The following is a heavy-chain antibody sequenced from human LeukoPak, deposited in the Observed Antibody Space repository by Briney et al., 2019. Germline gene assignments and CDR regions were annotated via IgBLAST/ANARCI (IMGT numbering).Heavy chain of an antibody. CDR2: ISGSGGST. D-gene: IGHD3-16*02. CDR3: AKWDMITFGGVIVPRPFDY. V-gene: IGHV3-23*01. Sequence: GGSLRLSCAASGFTFSSYAMSWVRQAPGKGLEWVSAISGSGGSTYYADSVKGRFTISRDNSKNTLYLQMNSLRAEDTAVYYCAKWDMITFGGVIVPRPFDYWGQGTLVTVSS. J-gene: IGHJ4*02. CDR1: GFTFSSYA.